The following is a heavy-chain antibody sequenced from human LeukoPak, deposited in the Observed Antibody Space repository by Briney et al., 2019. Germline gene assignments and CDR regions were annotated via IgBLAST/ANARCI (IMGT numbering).Heavy chain of an antibody. CDR1: GFTFTSYS. Sequence: GGSLRLSCAASGFTFTSYSMNWVRQAPGKGLEWVSTISGGGGSTYYADSVKGRFTISRDNSKNTLYLQVNSLRAEDTAVYYCAKAKKVQGPGHYFDYWGQGTLVTVSS. CDR2: ISGGGGST. D-gene: IGHD1-1*01. V-gene: IGHV3-23*01. J-gene: IGHJ4*02. CDR3: AKAKKVQGPGHYFDY.